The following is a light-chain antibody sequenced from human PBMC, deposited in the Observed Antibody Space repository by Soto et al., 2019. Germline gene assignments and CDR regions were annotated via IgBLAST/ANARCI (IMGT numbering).Light chain of an antibody. J-gene: IGKJ1*01. V-gene: IGKV3-15*01. CDR1: QSVSNN. Sequence: EIXXTQSPATLSVSPGDRATLSCRASQSVSNNLAWYQQRPGQAPRLLIYGASTRATGIPARFSGSGSGTEFTLTISSLQSEDFAVYYCQQYNDWPPWTFGQGTKVEIK. CDR2: GAS. CDR3: QQYNDWPPWT.